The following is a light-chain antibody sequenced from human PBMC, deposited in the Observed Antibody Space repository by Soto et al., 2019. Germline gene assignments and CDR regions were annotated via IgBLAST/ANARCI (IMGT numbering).Light chain of an antibody. J-gene: IGLJ2*01. CDR1: SSNIGSNT. V-gene: IGLV1-44*01. Sequence: QPVLTQPPSASGTPGQRATISCSGSSSNIGSNTVNWYQQLPGTAPKLLIYSNNQRPSGVPDRFSGSKSGTSASLAISGLQSEDEADYYCAAWDDSLNGPVFGGGTQLTVL. CDR2: SNN. CDR3: AAWDDSLNGPV.